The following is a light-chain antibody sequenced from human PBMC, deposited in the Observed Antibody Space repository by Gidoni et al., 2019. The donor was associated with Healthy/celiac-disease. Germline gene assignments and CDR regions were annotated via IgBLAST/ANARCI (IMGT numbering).Light chain of an antibody. Sequence: EIVMTQSPATLSVSPGERATLSCRASQSVSSNLAWYQQKPGLAPRLLIYGASTRASGIPAMFSGRGSGPEFPLTFCRLQSEDFAVYYCQQYNNCPPNTFXQXTKLDI. J-gene: IGKJ2*01. CDR2: GAS. CDR3: QQYNNCPPNT. V-gene: IGKV3-15*01. CDR1: QSVSSN.